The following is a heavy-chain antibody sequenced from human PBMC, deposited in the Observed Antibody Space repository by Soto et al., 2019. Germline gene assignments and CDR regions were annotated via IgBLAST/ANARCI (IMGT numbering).Heavy chain of an antibody. J-gene: IGHJ4*02. CDR3: TRSSSTVTTLDY. V-gene: IGHV4-30-2*01. D-gene: IGHD2-2*01. CDR2: IYHSGST. Sequence: SETLSLTCAVSGGSISSGGYSWSWIRQPPGKGLEWVGYIYHSGSTYYNPSLKSRVTISIDRSKNQFSLKLSSVTAADTAVYYCTRSSSTVTTLDYWGQGTLVTISS. CDR1: GGSISSGGYS.